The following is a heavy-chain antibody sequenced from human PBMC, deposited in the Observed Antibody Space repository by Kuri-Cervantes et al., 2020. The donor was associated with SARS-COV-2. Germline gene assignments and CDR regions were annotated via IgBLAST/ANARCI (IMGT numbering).Heavy chain of an antibody. D-gene: IGHD2-2*01. CDR2: IYYSGST. CDR1: GGSISSSSHY. Sequence: SETLSLTCTVSGGSISSSSHYWGWIRQPPGKGLEWIGSIYYSGSTNYNPSLKSRVTIPVDTSKNQFSLKLSSVTAADTAVYYCARPLGYCSSTSCPGWFDPWGQGTLVTVSS. J-gene: IGHJ5*02. V-gene: IGHV4-39*01. CDR3: ARPLGYCSSTSCPGWFDP.